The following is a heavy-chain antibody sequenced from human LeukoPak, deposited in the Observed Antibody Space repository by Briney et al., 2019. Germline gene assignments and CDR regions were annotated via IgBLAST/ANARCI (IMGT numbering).Heavy chain of an antibody. CDR3: ARKKVVTRTYIDY. J-gene: IGHJ4*02. V-gene: IGHV4-34*01. Sequence: SETLSLTCAVYGGSFSGYYWSWIRQPPGKGLEWIGEINDSGSTNYNPSLKSRVTISVDTSKNQFSLKLSSVTAADAAVYCCARKKVVTRTYIDYWGQGTLVTVSS. CDR1: GGSFSGYY. D-gene: IGHD2-21*02. CDR2: INDSGST.